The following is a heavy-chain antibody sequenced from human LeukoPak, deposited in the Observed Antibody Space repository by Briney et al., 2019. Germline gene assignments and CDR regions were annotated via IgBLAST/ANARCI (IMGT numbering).Heavy chain of an antibody. D-gene: IGHD1-26*01. CDR2: ISGNAGST. Sequence: GGSLRLSCAASGFTFSSYAMSWVRQAPGKGLEWVSGISGNAGSTYYGGSVRGRFTISRDNSKNTLYLQMNSLRAEDTAVYYCAKPKEPXYYXXYMDXWGKGTTVTVSS. V-gene: IGHV3-23*01. CDR1: GFTFSSYA. CDR3: AKPKEPXYYXXYMDX. J-gene: IGHJ6*03.